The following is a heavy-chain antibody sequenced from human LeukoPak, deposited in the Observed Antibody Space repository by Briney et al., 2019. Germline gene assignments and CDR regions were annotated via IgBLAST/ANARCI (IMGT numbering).Heavy chain of an antibody. CDR3: ARGIVPAAHIDY. D-gene: IGHD2-2*01. CDR2: INPNSGGT. V-gene: IGHV1-2*02. J-gene: IGHJ4*02. CDR1: GYTFTVYY. Sequence: ASVNVSFKASGYTFTVYYMHWVRQAPGQGLEWMGWINPNSGGTNYAQKFQGRVTMTRDTSISTAYMELSRLRSDDTAVYYCARGIVPAAHIDYWGQGTLVTVSS.